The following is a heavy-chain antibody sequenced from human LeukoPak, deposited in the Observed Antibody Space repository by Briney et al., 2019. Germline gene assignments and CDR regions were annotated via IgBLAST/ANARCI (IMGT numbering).Heavy chain of an antibody. D-gene: IGHD2-2*02. V-gene: IGHV1-18*04. Sequence: ASVKVSCKASGYTFTGYYMHWVRQAPGQGLEWMGWISAYNGNTNYAQKLQGRVTMTTDTSTSTAYMELRSLRSDDTAVYHCARSNVLYHPFDYWGQGTLVTVSS. J-gene: IGHJ4*02. CDR3: ARSNVLYHPFDY. CDR1: GYTFTGYY. CDR2: ISAYNGNT.